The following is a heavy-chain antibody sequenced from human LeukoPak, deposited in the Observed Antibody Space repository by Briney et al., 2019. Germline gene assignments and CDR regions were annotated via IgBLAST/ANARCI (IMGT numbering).Heavy chain of an antibody. V-gene: IGHV1-69*13. Sequence: SVKVSCKASGGTFSSYAISWVRQAPGQGLEWMGGIIPIFGTANYAQKFQGRVTITADESTSTAYMELSSLRSEDTAVYYCARELTDHYYGRDYYYYMDVWGKGTTVTISS. CDR3: ARELTDHYYGRDYYYYMDV. D-gene: IGHD3-10*01. CDR1: GGTFSSYA. J-gene: IGHJ6*03. CDR2: IIPIFGTA.